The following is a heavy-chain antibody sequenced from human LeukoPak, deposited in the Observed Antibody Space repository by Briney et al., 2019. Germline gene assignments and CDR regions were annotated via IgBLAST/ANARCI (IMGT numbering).Heavy chain of an antibody. V-gene: IGHV1-46*01. D-gene: IGHD7-27*01. CDR2: INPSGGST. J-gene: IGHJ6*02. CDR1: GYTFTSYY. CDR3: ARSPAFLAGDESFYYYYGMDV. Sequence: GASVKVSCKASGYTFTSYYMHWVRQAPGQGLEWMGIINPSGGSTSYAQKFQGRVTMTRDTSTSTVYMELSSLRSEDTAVYYCARSPAFLAGDESFYYYYGMDVWGQGTTVTVSS.